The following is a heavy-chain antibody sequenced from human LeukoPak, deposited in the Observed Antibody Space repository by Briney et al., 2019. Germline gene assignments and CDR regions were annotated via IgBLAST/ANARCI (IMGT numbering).Heavy chain of an antibody. J-gene: IGHJ4*02. Sequence: GASVKVSCKVSGYTLTELSMHWVRQAPGKGLEWMGGFDPEGGETIYAQKFQGRVTMTEDTSTDTAYMELSSLRSEDTAVYYCATAAEGYSYGYDHFDYWGQGTLVTVSS. CDR2: FDPEGGET. CDR3: ATAAEGYSYGYDHFDY. D-gene: IGHD5-18*01. CDR1: GYTLTELS. V-gene: IGHV1-24*01.